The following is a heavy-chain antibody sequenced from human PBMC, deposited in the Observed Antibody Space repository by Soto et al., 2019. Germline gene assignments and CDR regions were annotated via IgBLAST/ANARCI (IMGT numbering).Heavy chain of an antibody. Sequence: EVQLLESGGGLVQPGGSLRLSCAASGFTFSSYAMSWVRQAPGKGLEWVSAISGSGGSTYYAASGKGRFTISRDNSKKPQDMQMNSLRAEDTDVYYWAKDSVGIAARPDGWGQGTLVTVSS. J-gene: IGHJ4*02. V-gene: IGHV3-23*01. CDR2: ISGSGGST. CDR1: GFTFSSYA. D-gene: IGHD6-6*01. CDR3: AKDSVGIAARPDG.